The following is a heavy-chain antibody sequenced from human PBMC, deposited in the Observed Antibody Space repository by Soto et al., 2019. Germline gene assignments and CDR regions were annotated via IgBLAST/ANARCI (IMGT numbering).Heavy chain of an antibody. D-gene: IGHD2-15*01. V-gene: IGHV4-31*03. CDR2: IYYSGST. J-gene: IGHJ6*02. CDR3: ASHQEEDTLFHYYGMDV. CDR1: GGSISSGGYY. Sequence: SETLSLTCTVSGGSISSGGYYWSWIRQHPGKGLEWIGYIYYSGSTYYNPSLKSRVTISVDTSKNQFSLKLSSVTAADTAVYYCASHQEEDTLFHYYGMDVRGQGTTVTVSS.